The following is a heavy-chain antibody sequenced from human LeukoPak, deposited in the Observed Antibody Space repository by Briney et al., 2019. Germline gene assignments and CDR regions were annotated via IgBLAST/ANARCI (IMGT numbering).Heavy chain of an antibody. CDR3: ARHIRGGNAYYMDV. J-gene: IGHJ6*03. CDR2: IYYSGST. V-gene: IGHV4-39*01. D-gene: IGHD4-23*01. Sequence: SETLSLTCTVSGGSISSSSYYWGWIRQPPGKGLEWIGSIYYSGSTYYNPSLKSRVTISVDTSKNQFSLKLSSVTAADTAVYYCARHIRGGNAYYMDVWGKGTTVTVSS. CDR1: GGSISSSSYY.